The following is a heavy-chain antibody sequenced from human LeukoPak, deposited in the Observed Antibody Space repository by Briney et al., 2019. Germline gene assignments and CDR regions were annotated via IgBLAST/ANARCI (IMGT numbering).Heavy chain of an antibody. CDR1: GFSFRTYI. CDR2: ISGDAITT. D-gene: IGHD4/OR15-4a*01. J-gene: IGHJ5*01. CDR3: AKDASPYSNYAVRWFDS. Sequence: GGSLRFSCTASGFSFRTYIMAWVRQVPGKGLEWISAISGDAITTYYAVPVKGRFTISRDNFRNTLSLLMESLRADDSAVYYCAKDASPYSNYAVRWFDSWGQGTLVTVSS. V-gene: IGHV3-23*01.